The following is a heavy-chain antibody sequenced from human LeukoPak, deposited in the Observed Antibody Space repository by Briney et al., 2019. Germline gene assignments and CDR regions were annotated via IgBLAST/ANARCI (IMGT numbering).Heavy chain of an antibody. CDR2: FDPEDGET. CDR1: GYTLTELS. Sequence: ASVKVSCKVSGYTLTELSMHWVRQAPGKGLEWMGGFDPEDGETIYAQKFQGRVTMTEDTSTDTAYMELSSLRSEDTAVYYCATEGGSGSYNWFDPWGQGTLVTVSS. V-gene: IGHV1-24*01. J-gene: IGHJ5*02. CDR3: ATEGGSGSYNWFDP. D-gene: IGHD3-10*01.